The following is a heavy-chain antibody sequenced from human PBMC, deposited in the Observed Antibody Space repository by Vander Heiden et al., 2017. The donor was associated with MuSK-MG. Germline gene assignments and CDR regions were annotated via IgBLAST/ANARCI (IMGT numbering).Heavy chain of an antibody. CDR1: CGPISTSTYY. D-gene: IGHD6-19*01. Sequence: QLQLQESGPGLVQPSETLSLTCTVACGPISTSTYYWGWIRQPPGKGLEWIGSISYSGNTYSNPSLRRRVSISVDTSKNQFSLKLSSVTAADTAVYYCARVGNSGWYFFDYWGQGTLVTVSS. V-gene: IGHV4-39*07. CDR3: ARVGNSGWYFFDY. CDR2: ISYSGNT. J-gene: IGHJ4*02.